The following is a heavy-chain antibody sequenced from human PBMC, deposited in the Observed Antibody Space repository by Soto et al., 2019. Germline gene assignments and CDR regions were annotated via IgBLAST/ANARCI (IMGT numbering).Heavy chain of an antibody. CDR3: AREGQGDFGDYLPGGYFDS. CDR2: ISSSATTI. V-gene: IGHV3-11*01. J-gene: IGHJ4*02. Sequence: QVELVESGGGLAKPGGSLRLSCAASGFTFSDYYMSWIRQAPGKGLEWISYISSSATTIHYADSVKGRFTISWDNAKNSLSLQMNSLRVEDTAVYFCAREGQGDFGDYLPGGYFDSWGQGTLVTVSS. D-gene: IGHD4-17*01. CDR1: GFTFSDYY.